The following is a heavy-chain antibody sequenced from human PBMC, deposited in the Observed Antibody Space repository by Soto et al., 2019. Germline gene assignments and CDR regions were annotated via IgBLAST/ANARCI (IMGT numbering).Heavy chain of an antibody. D-gene: IGHD3-3*01. Sequence: PGGSLRLSCAASGFTFGSYGMHWVRQAPGKGLEWVAVISYDGSNKYYADSVKGRFTISRDNSKNTLYLQMNSLRAEDTAVYYCAKSPGGYYSFDIWGQGTMVTVSS. CDR3: AKSPGGYYSFDI. CDR1: GFTFGSYG. CDR2: ISYDGSNK. J-gene: IGHJ3*02. V-gene: IGHV3-30*18.